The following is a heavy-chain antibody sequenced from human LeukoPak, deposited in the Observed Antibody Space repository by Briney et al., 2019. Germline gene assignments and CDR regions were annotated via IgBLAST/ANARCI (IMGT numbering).Heavy chain of an antibody. J-gene: IGHJ5*02. CDR2: ISYSGST. Sequence: SETLSLTCTVSGDSITNTLYRWGWFRQPPGKGLEWIGSISYSGSTYFNPSLKSRVTVSLETSKNKFSLKLNSVTAADTAVYYCARTIQYFDWFFDLWGQGSLVPVSP. V-gene: IGHV4-39*01. CDR1: GDSITNTLYR. CDR3: ARTIQYFDWFFDL. D-gene: IGHD3-9*01.